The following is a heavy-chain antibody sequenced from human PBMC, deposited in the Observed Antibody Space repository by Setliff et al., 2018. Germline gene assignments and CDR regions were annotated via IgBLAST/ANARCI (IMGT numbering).Heavy chain of an antibody. V-gene: IGHV4-4*02. Sequence: SETLSLTCAVSGDSISSGNWWSWVRQPPEKGLEWIGEINHSANTNYNPSLKSRVTISVDKSTNQFSLKLNSVTAADTAAYYCVRTDYSDGRYSMDVWGKGTTVTVSS. CDR3: VRTDYSDGRYSMDV. D-gene: IGHD6-19*01. CDR1: GDSISSGNW. J-gene: IGHJ6*03. CDR2: INHSANT.